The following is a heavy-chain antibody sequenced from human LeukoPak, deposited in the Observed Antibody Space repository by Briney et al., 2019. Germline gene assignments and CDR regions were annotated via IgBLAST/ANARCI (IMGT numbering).Heavy chain of an antibody. CDR3: ARSNGAHFDP. V-gene: IGHV1-69*13. CDR1: GGTFSSYA. CDR2: IIPIFGTA. Sequence: EASVKVSCKASGGTFSSYAISWVRQAPGQGLEWMGGIIPIFGTANYAQKFQGRVTITADESTSTAYMELSSLRSEDTAVYYCARSNGAHFDPWGQGTLVTVSS. J-gene: IGHJ5*02. D-gene: IGHD1-26*01.